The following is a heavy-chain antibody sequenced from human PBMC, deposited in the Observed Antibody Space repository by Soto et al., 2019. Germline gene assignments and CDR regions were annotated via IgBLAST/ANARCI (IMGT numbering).Heavy chain of an antibody. Sequence: PGGSLRLSCAASGFTFSTYAMSWVRQAPGKGLEWVSTISGSGGITYYADSVKGRFTISRDNSKNTLYVQMNSLRAEDTAVYYCARDTLRFLELFLSRPSYYYGMDVWGQGTTVTVSS. J-gene: IGHJ6*02. CDR2: ISGSGGIT. V-gene: IGHV3-23*01. CDR1: GFTFSTYA. CDR3: ARDTLRFLELFLSRPSYYYGMDV. D-gene: IGHD3-3*01.